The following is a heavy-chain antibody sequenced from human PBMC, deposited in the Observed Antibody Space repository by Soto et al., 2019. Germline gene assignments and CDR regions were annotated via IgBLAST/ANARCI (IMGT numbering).Heavy chain of an antibody. CDR1: GYTFTSYG. CDR2: ISAYNGNT. D-gene: IGHD3-22*01. CDR3: ARAVDYYDSSGYYTHEYFQH. V-gene: IGHV1-18*01. Sequence: QVQLVQSGAEVKKPGASVKVSCKASGYTFTSYGISWVRQAPGQGLEWMGWISAYNGNTNYAQKIQGRVTMTTDTSXXTXYXXLRSLRSDDTAVYYCARAVDYYDSSGYYTHEYFQHWGQGTLVTVSS. J-gene: IGHJ1*01.